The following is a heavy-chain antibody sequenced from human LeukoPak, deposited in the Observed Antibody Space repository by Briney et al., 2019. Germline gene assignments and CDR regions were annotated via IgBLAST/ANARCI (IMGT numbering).Heavy chain of an antibody. V-gene: IGHV3-30*18. CDR1: GFTFSNYG. J-gene: IGHJ4*02. CDR2: ISYDGSNK. CDR3: AKDPWFRYNSGSYLEY. D-gene: IGHD3-10*01. Sequence: PGGSLRLSCAASGFTFSNYGMHWARQAPGKGLEWVAVISYDGSNKYYADSVKGRFTTSRDNSENTLYLQMNSLGAEDTAMYYCAKDPWFRYNSGSYLEYWGQGTLVTVSS.